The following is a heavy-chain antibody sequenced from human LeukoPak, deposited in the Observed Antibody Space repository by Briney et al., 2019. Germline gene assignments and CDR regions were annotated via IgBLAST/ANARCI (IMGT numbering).Heavy chain of an antibody. CDR1: GFTFDDIG. J-gene: IGHJ4*02. D-gene: IGHD5-24*01. V-gene: IGHV3-20*04. Sequence: GGSLRLSCAASGFTFDDIGMSWVRQAPGKGLEWVSGINWNGGSTGYADSVKGRFIISRDNAKNSLYLQMNSLRAEDTAVYYCARVGEKAFHLWPEIDYWGQGTLVTVSS. CDR3: ARVGEKAFHLWPEIDY. CDR2: INWNGGST.